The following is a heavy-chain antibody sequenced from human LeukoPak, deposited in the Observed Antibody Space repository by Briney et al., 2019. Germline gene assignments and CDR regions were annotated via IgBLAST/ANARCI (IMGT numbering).Heavy chain of an antibody. V-gene: IGHV4-34*01. CDR2: INHSGST. CDR1: GFTVSSNY. J-gene: IGHJ4*02. CDR3: TRHQTNNYGPGTPFDF. Sequence: GSLRLSCAASGFTVSSNYMSWVRQPPGKGLEWIGEINHSGSTNYNPSLKSRVTISVDTSNNQFSLKLSSVTAADTAVYFCTRHQTNNYGPGTPFDFWGQGTLVSVSS. D-gene: IGHD3-10*01.